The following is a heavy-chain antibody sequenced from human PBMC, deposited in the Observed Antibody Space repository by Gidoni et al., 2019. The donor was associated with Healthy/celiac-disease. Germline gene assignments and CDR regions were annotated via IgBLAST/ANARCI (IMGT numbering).Heavy chain of an antibody. Sequence: EVQLLESGGGLVQPGGSLRLSCAASGFTCSSYALRWVRQAPGKGLEWVSAISGSGGSTSYAASVKGRFTIARDNSKNTLYLQMNSLRAEDTAVYYCAKELDIVVVVAAHGGFDPWGQGTLVTVSS. CDR2: ISGSGGST. D-gene: IGHD2-15*01. CDR3: AKELDIVVVVAAHGGFDP. J-gene: IGHJ5*02. V-gene: IGHV3-23*01. CDR1: GFTCSSYA.